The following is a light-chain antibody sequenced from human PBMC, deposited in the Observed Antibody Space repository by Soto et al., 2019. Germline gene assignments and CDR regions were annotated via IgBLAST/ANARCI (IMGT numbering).Light chain of an antibody. CDR2: GAS. CDR3: QQYDSSPLFT. Sequence: EIVLTQSPGTLSLSPGERATLSCRASQRVISDYLAWYQQKPGQAPRLLIYGASNRATGIPDRFSGSGSGTDFSLTISRLEPEDFAVYYCQQYDSSPLFTFGPGTTVDIK. V-gene: IGKV3-20*01. CDR1: QRVISDY. J-gene: IGKJ3*01.